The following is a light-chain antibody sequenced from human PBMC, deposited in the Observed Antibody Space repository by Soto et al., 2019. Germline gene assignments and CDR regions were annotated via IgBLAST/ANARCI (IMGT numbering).Light chain of an antibody. V-gene: IGKV3D-20*02. CDR1: QSVGSSY. CDR2: GSS. Sequence: EIVLTQSPGTLSMSPGERATLSCRASQSVGSSYLSWYQQKPGQAPRLLIYGSSSRATGIPARFSGSGSGADFTLTISSLEPEDFALYYCQQHINWPLTFGGGTKVDIK. J-gene: IGKJ4*01. CDR3: QQHINWPLT.